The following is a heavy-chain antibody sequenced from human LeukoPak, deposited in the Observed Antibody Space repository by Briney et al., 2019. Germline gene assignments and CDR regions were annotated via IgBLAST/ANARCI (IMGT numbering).Heavy chain of an antibody. V-gene: IGHV4-39*01. CDR2: IYYSGST. J-gene: IGHJ5*02. CDR1: GGSISSSSYY. CDR3: ARRQYYYDSSGYLDWFDP. Sequence: SETLSLTCTVSGGSISSSSYYWGWIRQPPGKGLEWIVSIYYSGSTYYNPSLKSRVTISVDTSKNQFSLKLSSVTAADTAVYYCARRQYYYDSSGYLDWFDPWGQGTLVTVSS. D-gene: IGHD3-22*01.